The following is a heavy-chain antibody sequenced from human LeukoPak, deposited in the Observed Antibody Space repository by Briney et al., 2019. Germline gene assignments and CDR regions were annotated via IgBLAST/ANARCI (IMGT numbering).Heavy chain of an antibody. CDR2: ISGSGGST. V-gene: IGHV3-23*01. D-gene: IGHD3-10*01. CDR3: AKGIRYYGSGSYYYYYYGMDV. Sequence: GGSLRLSCAASGFTLSSYAMSWVRQAPGKGLEWVSAISGSGGSTYYADSVKGRFTISRDNSKNTLYLQMNSLRAEDTAVYYCAKGIRYYGSGSYYYYYYGMDVWGQGTTVTVSS. CDR1: GFTLSSYA. J-gene: IGHJ6*02.